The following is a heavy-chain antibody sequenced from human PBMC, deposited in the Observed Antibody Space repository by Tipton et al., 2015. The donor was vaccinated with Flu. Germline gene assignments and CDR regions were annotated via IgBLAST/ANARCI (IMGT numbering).Heavy chain of an antibody. CDR3: ARVIPEFVAGLSY. J-gene: IGHJ4*02. CDR1: GFSVSSNY. D-gene: IGHD6-19*01. Sequence: SLRLSCVVSGFSVSSNYMTWVRQAPGKGLEWVSVIYSGGNTYYADSVKGRFTISRDNIRDTLYLQMNSLRAEDTAIYYCARVIPEFVAGLSYWGQGTQVSVSS. CDR2: IYSGGNT. V-gene: IGHV3-53*01.